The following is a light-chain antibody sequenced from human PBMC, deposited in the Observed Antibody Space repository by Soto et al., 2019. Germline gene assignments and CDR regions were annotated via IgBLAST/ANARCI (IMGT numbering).Light chain of an antibody. J-gene: IGKJ1*01. Sequence: DIQMTQSPSSLSASVGDRVTITCRASQSISSYLNWYQQKPGKAPKLLLYAASGLQSGVPSRFSGSGSGTGFTLTISSLQPEDFATYYCQQSYSASWTFGQGTKVEV. V-gene: IGKV1-39*01. CDR3: QQSYSASWT. CDR1: QSISSY. CDR2: AAS.